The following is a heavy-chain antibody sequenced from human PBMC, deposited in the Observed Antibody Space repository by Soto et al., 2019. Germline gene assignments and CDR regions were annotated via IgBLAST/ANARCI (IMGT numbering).Heavy chain of an antibody. V-gene: IGHV3-23*02. J-gene: IGHJ4*02. CDR2: IRDDGSSV. CDR3: VRDRYTMSDFWCAFASD. CDR1: GFSFSSSP. Sequence: EVQLVQSGGGLVQPGGSLRLSCAASGFSFSSSPMSWVRQVPGKGLEWISAIRDDGSSVYYVQSVKGRFTISRDNSKNTSALRMKNLSVEDTAIYYCVRDRYTMSDFWCAFASDWGQGAQVIVSS. D-gene: IGHD3-3*01.